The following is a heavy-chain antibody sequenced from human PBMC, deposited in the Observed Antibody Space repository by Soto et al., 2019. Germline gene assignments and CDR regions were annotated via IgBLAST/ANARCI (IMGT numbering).Heavy chain of an antibody. CDR3: ARLRFAIYYYGMDV. CDR2: INPNSGGT. D-gene: IGHD3-3*01. CDR1: GYTFTGYY. J-gene: IGHJ6*02. V-gene: IGHV1-2*02. Sequence: ASVKVSCKASGYTFTGYYMHWVRQAPGQGLEWMGWINPNSGGTNYAQKYQGSVTMTRDTSISTAYMELSRLRSDDTAVYYCARLRFAIYYYGMDVWGQATTVTVSS.